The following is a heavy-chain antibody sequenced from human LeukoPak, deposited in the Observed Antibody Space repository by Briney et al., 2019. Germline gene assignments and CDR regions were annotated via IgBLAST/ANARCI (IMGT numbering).Heavy chain of an antibody. J-gene: IGHJ4*02. CDR2: INPTSGGT. CDR3: ARGGPYYDNSRANDLNY. CDR1: GYTFTDYY. V-gene: IGHV1-2*04. D-gene: IGHD3-22*01. Sequence: ASVKVSCKASGYTFTDYYIHWVRQAPGQGLEWMGWINPTSGGTHYVQKFQGWVTMTRDTSTSTAYMELSRLTSDDTAVYYCARGGPYYDNSRANDLNYWGQGTLVTVSS.